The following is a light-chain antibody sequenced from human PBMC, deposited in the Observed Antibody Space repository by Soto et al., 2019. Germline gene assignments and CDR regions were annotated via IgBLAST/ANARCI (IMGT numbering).Light chain of an antibody. Sequence: QSALTQPASVSGSPGQSITISCTGTISDVGAYNYVSWYQHHPGKAPKLMIYEVTNRPSGVSNRFSGSKSGNTASLTISGLHAEDEADYYCNSYTTNSNRVFGTGTKVTVL. J-gene: IGLJ1*01. CDR1: ISDVGAYNY. CDR2: EVT. CDR3: NSYTTNSNRV. V-gene: IGLV2-14*01.